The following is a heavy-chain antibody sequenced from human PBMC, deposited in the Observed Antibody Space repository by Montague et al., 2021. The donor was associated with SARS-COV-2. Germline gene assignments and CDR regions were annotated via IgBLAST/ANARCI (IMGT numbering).Heavy chain of an antibody. V-gene: IGHV4-39*01. J-gene: IGHJ4*02. CDR1: GGSITDRTYY. Sequence: SETLSLTCSVSGGSITDRTYYWGCIRQSPGKGLEWIGAINYSGTTYYNPSLKSRVTISLDMDKNQFSLKMTSVTAADTAVYYCARHWGIAAAGNWGQGTLVTVSS. CDR3: ARHWGIAAAGN. CDR2: INYSGTT. D-gene: IGHD6-13*01.